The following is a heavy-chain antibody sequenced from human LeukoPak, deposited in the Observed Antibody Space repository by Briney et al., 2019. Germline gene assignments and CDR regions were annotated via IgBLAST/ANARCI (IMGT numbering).Heavy chain of an antibody. Sequence: SSETLSLTCAVYGGSFSGYYWSWIRQPPGKGLEWIGEINHSGSTNYNPSLKSRVTISVDTSKNQFSLKLSSVTAADTAVYYCARVSSTVTFRRNGGRFDYWGQGTLVTVSS. D-gene: IGHD4-17*01. J-gene: IGHJ4*02. CDR3: ARVSSTVTFRRNGGRFDY. CDR1: GGSFSGYY. CDR2: INHSGST. V-gene: IGHV4-34*01.